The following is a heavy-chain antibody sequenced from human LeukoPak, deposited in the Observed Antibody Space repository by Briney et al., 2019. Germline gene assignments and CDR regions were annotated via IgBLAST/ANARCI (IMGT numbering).Heavy chain of an antibody. CDR2: MNPNTGNT. CDR3: ARGEGVGYYDSSGYYYFDY. D-gene: IGHD3-22*01. CDR1: GYRFTDYD. V-gene: IGHV1-8*01. J-gene: IGHJ4*02. Sequence: ASVKVSCKASGYRFTDYDINWVRQDTGQGLEWMGWMNPNTGNTDYAQKFQGRVTMTRDTSISTAYMELSGLRSDDTAVYYCARGEGVGYYDSSGYYYFDYWGQGTLVTVSS.